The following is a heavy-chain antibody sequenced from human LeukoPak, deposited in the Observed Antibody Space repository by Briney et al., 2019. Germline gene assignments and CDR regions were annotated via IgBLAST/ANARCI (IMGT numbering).Heavy chain of an antibody. J-gene: IGHJ4*02. Sequence: GGSLRLSCAASGFIFSSYEMNWVRQAPGKGLDWVSYISSSGSTIDYADSVKGRFTISRDNAKSSLYLQMSSLRAEDTAVYYCARRGYSGHDSLDSWGQGTLVTVSS. CDR1: GFIFSSYE. V-gene: IGHV3-48*03. CDR3: ARRGYSGHDSLDS. D-gene: IGHD5-12*01. CDR2: ISSSGSTI.